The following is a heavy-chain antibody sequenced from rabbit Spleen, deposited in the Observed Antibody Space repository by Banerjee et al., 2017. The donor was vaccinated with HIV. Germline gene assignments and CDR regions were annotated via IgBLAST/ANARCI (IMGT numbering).Heavy chain of an antibody. J-gene: IGHJ4*01. CDR1: GFSFSSSYY. V-gene: IGHV1S45*01. D-gene: IGHD4-2*01. CDR2: IYTGDGST. CDR3: ARASSDAGYDWAFNL. Sequence: QEQLEESGGDLVKPEGSLTLTCTASGFSFSSSYYMCWVRQAPGKGLEWIGCIYTGDGSTYYASWAKGRFTLSKTSSTTVTLQMTSLTAADTATYFCARASSDAGYDWAFNLWGPGTLVTVS.